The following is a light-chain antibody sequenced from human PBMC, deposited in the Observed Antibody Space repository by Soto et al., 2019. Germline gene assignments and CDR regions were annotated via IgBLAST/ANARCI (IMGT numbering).Light chain of an antibody. J-gene: IGKJ1*01. CDR3: QQYETFSGT. V-gene: IGKV4-1*01. CDR2: DAS. CDR1: QSVLYSSNNKNY. Sequence: DIVMTQSPDSLAVSLGERATINCKSSQSVLYSSNNKNYLAWYQQKPGEAPKLLIYDASALPRGVPSRFSGSGSGTKFTLTIASLQPDDFATYYCQQYETFSGTFGPGTKVEI.